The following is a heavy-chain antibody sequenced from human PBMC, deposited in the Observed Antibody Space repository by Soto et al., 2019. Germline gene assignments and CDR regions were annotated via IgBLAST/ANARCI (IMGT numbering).Heavy chain of an antibody. CDR1: GFRFRIYG. J-gene: IGHJ4*02. CDR2: INSDGGST. CDR3: ARDNGGQFSKRSGFDY. D-gene: IGHD4-17*01. Sequence: PGGSLRLSCAACGFRFRIYGGHGFHQAPGKGLVCVSRINSDGGSTSYADSVKGRFTISRDNAKNTLYLQMNSLRAEDTAVYYCARDNGGQFSKRSGFDYWGQGTLVTVYS. V-gene: IGHV3-74*01.